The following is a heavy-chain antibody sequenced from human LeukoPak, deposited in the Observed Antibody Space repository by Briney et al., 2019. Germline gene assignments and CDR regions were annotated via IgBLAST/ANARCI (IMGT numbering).Heavy chain of an antibody. J-gene: IGHJ5*02. CDR1: GFTFSTYG. Sequence: GGSLRLSCAASGFTFSTYGMSWVRQAPGKGLVWVSAISGSGGSTYYADSVKGRFTISRDNSKNTLYLQMNSLRAEDTAVYYCARDLRGSNWFDPWGQGTLVTVSS. CDR3: ARDLRGSNWFDP. V-gene: IGHV3-23*01. D-gene: IGHD2-15*01. CDR2: ISGSGGST.